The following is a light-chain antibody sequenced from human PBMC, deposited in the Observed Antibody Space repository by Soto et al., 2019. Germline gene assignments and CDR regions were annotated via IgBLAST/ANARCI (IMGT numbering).Light chain of an antibody. V-gene: IGKV1-5*03. CDR1: QSISSW. Sequence: DIQMTQSPSTLSASVGDRVTITCRASQSISSWLAWYQQKPGKAPKLLIYKASSLEIGVPSRFSGSGSGTEFTLTISSLQPDDFATYYCQQYNSYWTFGQGTKLEIK. CDR3: QQYNSYWT. J-gene: IGKJ1*01. CDR2: KAS.